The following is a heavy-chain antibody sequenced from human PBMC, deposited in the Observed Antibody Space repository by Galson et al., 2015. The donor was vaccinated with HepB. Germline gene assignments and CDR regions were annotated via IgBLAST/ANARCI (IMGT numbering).Heavy chain of an antibody. V-gene: IGHV3-33*01. CDR2: IWYDGSNK. J-gene: IGHJ2*01. D-gene: IGHD2-21*02. CDR1: GFTFSSYG. Sequence: SLRLSCAASGFTFSSYGMHWVRQAPGKGLEWVAVIWYDGSNKYYADSVKGRFTISRDNSKNTLYLQMNSLRAEDTAVYYCAREPYCGGDCYWYFDLWGRGTLVTVSS. CDR3: AREPYCGGDCYWYFDL.